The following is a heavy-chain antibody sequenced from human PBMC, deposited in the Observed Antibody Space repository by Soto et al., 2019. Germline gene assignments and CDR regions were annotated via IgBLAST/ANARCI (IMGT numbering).Heavy chain of an antibody. CDR2: ISGSGGST. J-gene: IGHJ6*02. V-gene: IGHV3-23*01. D-gene: IGHD5-18*01. CDR3: AKDRKRIQPNHYYYYYGMDV. Sequence: HPGGSLRLSCAASGFTFSSYAMSWVRQAPGKGLEWVSAISGSGGSTYYADSVKGRFTISRDNSKNTLYLQMNSLRAEDTAVYYCAKDRKRIQPNHYYYYYGMDVWGQGTTVTVSS. CDR1: GFTFSSYA.